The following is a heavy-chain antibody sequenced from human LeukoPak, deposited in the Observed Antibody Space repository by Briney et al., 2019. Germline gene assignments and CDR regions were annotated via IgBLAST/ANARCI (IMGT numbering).Heavy chain of an antibody. CDR1: GYTFTGYY. Sequence: ASVKVSCKASGYTFTGYYIRWVRQAPGQELEWMGWINPNSGGTNYAQKFQGRVTMTRDTSISTAYVELSRLKSDDTAVYYCARVFDWNASAFDYWGQGTLVTVSS. CDR3: ARVFDWNASAFDY. D-gene: IGHD1-1*01. J-gene: IGHJ4*02. V-gene: IGHV1-2*02. CDR2: INPNSGGT.